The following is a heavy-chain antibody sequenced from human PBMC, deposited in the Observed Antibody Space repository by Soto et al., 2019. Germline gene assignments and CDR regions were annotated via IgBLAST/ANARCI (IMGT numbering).Heavy chain of an antibody. CDR2: IIPIFGTA. V-gene: IGHV1-69*01. J-gene: IGHJ6*02. CDR1: GGTFSSYA. Sequence: QVPLVQSGAEVKKPGSSVKVSCKASGGTFSSYAISWVRQAPGQGLEWMGGIIPIFGTANYAQKFQGRVTITADESTSTAYMELSSLRSEDTAVYYCASRAAGDASYYYYYGMDVWGQGTTVTVSS. D-gene: IGHD2-21*02. CDR3: ASRAAGDASYYYYYGMDV.